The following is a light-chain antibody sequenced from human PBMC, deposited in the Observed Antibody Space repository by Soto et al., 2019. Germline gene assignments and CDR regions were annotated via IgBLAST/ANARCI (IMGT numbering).Light chain of an antibody. J-gene: IGKJ1*01. V-gene: IGKV3-20*01. CDR2: GIS. Sequence: EVVLTQSPGTLSLFPGERATLSCRASQSILNNYLAWFQQKPGQAPRPLIYGISNRATGIPDRFSASGSGTDFTLTITRLEPEDFAVYYCHHYGYSWTFGQGTKVEIK. CDR1: QSILNNY. CDR3: HHYGYSWT.